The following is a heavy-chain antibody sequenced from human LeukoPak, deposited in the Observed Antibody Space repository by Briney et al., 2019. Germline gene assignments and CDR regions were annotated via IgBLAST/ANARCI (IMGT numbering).Heavy chain of an antibody. CDR1: GYSFTSYW. J-gene: IGHJ4*02. D-gene: IGHD4-17*01. V-gene: IGHV5-51*01. CDR2: IYPGDSDT. CDR3: ARLGLTTVANSYFDY. Sequence: GESLQISCKGSGYSFTSYWIGWVRQMPGKGLEWMGIIYPGDSDTRYSPSFQGQVTISADKSISTAYLQWSGLKASDTAMYYCARLGLTTVANSYFDYWGQGTLVTVSS.